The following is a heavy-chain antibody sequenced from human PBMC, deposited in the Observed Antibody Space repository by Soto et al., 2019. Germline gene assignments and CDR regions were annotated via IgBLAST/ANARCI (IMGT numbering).Heavy chain of an antibody. Sequence: SETLSLTCAVYGGSFSGYYWSWIRQPPGKGLEWIGEINHSGSTNYNPSLKSRVTISVDTSKNQFSLYLQMNSLRAEDTAVYYCATAPYTYYDILTGPIGWGQGTLVTVSS. CDR3: ATAPYTYYDILTGPIG. D-gene: IGHD3-9*01. J-gene: IGHJ4*02. CDR2: INHSGST. V-gene: IGHV4-34*01. CDR1: GGSFSGYY.